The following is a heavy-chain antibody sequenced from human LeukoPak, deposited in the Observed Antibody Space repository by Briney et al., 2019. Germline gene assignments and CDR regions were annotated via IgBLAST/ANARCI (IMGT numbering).Heavy chain of an antibody. D-gene: IGHD3/OR15-3a*01. CDR2: IYYSGST. Sequence: SETLSLTCTVSGGSISGFYWSWIRQPPGRGLEWIGYIYYSGSTYYSPSLKSRVTISVDTSKNQFSLKLSSVTAADTAVYYCARGDWYYYYYYMDVWGKGTTVTISS. J-gene: IGHJ6*03. CDR1: GGSISGFY. CDR3: ARGDWYYYYYYMDV. V-gene: IGHV4-59*01.